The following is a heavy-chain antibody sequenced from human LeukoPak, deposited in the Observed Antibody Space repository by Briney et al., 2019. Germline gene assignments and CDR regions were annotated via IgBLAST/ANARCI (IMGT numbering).Heavy chain of an antibody. CDR3: ARRAVAYRYYYGSGSENWFDP. CDR1: GASINSGSNY. V-gene: IGHV4-39*01. Sequence: MPSETLSLTCRVSGASINSGSNYWGWIRQPPGKTLEWIGSIYSSGSTYYNPSLKSRVIIMIDTPKNHFSLTLSSVTAADTAVYYCARRAVAYRYYYGSGSENWFDPWGQGTLVTVSS. J-gene: IGHJ5*02. CDR2: IYSSGST. D-gene: IGHD3-10*01.